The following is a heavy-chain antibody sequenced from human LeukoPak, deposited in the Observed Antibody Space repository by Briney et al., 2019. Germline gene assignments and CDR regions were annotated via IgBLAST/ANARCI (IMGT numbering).Heavy chain of an antibody. Sequence: ASVKVSCKASGNSFSTYWVHWVRQAPGQGLEWMGMVNPRDGARSYAQKFQGRVTMTRDTSTNTVFMELSSLRSEDTAVYYCARGMYYYDSTTYYDFNYWGQGTPVTVSS. V-gene: IGHV1-46*01. CDR2: VNPRDGAR. CDR3: ARGMYYYDSTTYYDFNY. D-gene: IGHD3-22*01. J-gene: IGHJ4*02. CDR1: GNSFSTYW.